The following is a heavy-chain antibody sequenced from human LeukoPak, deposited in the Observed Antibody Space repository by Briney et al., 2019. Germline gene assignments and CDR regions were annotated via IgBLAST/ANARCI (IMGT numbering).Heavy chain of an antibody. CDR3: ARDRQSCSDSSCLVDS. CDR1: GYTFTSYG. Sequence: ASVKVSCTASGYTFTSYGISWVRQAPGQGLEWMGWISAYNGNTNYAQNLQGRVTMTTDTSTSTAYMEVRSLRSDDTAVYYCARDRQSCSDSSCLVDSWGQGTLVTVSS. J-gene: IGHJ4*02. CDR2: ISAYNGNT. V-gene: IGHV1-18*01. D-gene: IGHD2-2*01.